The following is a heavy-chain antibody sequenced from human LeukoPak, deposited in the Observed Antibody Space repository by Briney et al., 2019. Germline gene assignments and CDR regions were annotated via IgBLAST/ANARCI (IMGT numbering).Heavy chain of an antibody. CDR1: GGTFSSYA. J-gene: IGHJ4*02. D-gene: IGHD5-18*01. V-gene: IGHV1-69*01. CDR3: AISITAMIRYYYDY. CDR2: IIPIFGTA. Sequence: ASVKVSCKASGGTFSSYAISWVRQAPGQGLEWMGGIIPIFGTANYAQKFQGRVTITADESTSTAYMELSSLRSEDTAVYYCAISITAMIRYYYDYWGQGTLVTVSS.